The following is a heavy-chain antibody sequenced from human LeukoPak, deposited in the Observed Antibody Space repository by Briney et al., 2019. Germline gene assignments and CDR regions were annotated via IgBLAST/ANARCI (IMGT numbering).Heavy chain of an antibody. J-gene: IGHJ3*02. D-gene: IGHD2-15*01. CDR3: ARALRYCSGGSCYSAPFAFDI. Sequence: PGGSLRLSCAASGFTFSSYAMHWVRQAPGKGLEWVAVISYDGSNKYYADSVKGRFTISRDNSKNTLYLQMNSLRAEDTAVYYCARALRYCSGGSCYSAPFAFDIWGQGTMVSVSS. V-gene: IGHV3-30*07. CDR1: GFTFSSYA. CDR2: ISYDGSNK.